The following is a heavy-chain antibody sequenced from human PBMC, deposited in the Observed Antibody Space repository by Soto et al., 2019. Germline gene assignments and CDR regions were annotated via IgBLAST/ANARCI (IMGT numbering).Heavy chain of an antibody. D-gene: IGHD5-18*01. CDR3: ARGTPVTYWYFDL. CDR1: GYTFTGYY. CDR2: INPNSGGT. J-gene: IGHJ2*01. V-gene: IGHV1-2*04. Sequence: QVQLVQSGAEVKKPGVSVKVSCKASGYTFTGYYMHWVRQAPGQGLEWMGWINPNSGGTNYARKCQGWVTMTRDPSGSSAYMELSRLRSDDTAVYYGARGTPVTYWYFDLWGRGTLVTVSS.